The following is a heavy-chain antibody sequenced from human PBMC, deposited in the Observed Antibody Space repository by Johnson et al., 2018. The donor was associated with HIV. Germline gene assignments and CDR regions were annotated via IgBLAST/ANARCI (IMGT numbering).Heavy chain of an antibody. J-gene: IGHJ3*02. CDR2: IKQDGGEK. V-gene: IGHV3-7*01. Sequence: VQLVESGGGLVQPGGSLRLSCAASGFTFSSYWMSWVRQAPGRGLEWVASIKQDGGEKYYVDSVKGRFTISRDNAKHSLYLQMNSLRAEDTAVYYCAREEGDALDIWGQGTMVTVSS. CDR1: GFTFSSYW. CDR3: AREEGDALDI.